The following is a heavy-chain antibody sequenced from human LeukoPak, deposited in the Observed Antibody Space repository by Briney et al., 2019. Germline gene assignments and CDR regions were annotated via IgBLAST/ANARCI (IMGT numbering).Heavy chain of an antibody. CDR2: ISSISSYI. Sequence: GGSFRLSCAASGFTFSRYSMNWVRQAPGEGLEWVSSISSISSYIYYADSVKGRFTISRDNAKNSLYLQMNSLRAEDTAVYYCARASLGSYYFNFDYWGQGTLVTVSS. V-gene: IGHV3-21*01. J-gene: IGHJ4*02. D-gene: IGHD1-26*01. CDR1: GFTFSRYS. CDR3: ARASLGSYYFNFDY.